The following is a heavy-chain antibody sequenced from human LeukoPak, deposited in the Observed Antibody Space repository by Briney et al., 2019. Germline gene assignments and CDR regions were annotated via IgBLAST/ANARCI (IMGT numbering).Heavy chain of an antibody. CDR3: ATGDGAVAAPLDY. D-gene: IGHD6-19*01. V-gene: IGHV1-24*01. J-gene: IGHJ4*02. CDR2: FDPEDGET. Sequence: GASVKVSCKVSGYTLTELSMDWVRQAPGKGREWMGGFDPEDGETIYAQKFQGRVTMTEDTSTDTAYMELSSLRSEDTAVYYCATGDGAVAAPLDYWGQGTLVTVSS. CDR1: GYTLTELS.